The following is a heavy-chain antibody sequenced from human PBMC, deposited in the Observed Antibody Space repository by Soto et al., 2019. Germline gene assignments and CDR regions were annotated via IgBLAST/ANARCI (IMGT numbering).Heavy chain of an antibody. V-gene: IGHV4-4*07. CDR2: IYFRGNT. CDR3: ARDLSYRSGTYYGAFDH. Sequence: SQDLRLRWSFSTGWARHCCWLWCRLPAGKGLEWIGRIYFRGNTNYNHYLKNRVTMYVETSKNQVSLNLRSVTAAETDVYYCARDLSYRSGTYYGAFDHWGQGTSVT. J-gene: IGHJ5*02. D-gene: IGHD3-10*01. CDR1: TGWARHCC.